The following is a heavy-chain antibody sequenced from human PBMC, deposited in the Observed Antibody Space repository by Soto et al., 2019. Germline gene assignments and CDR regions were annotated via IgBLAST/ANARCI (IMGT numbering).Heavy chain of an antibody. CDR2: INPATGAA. J-gene: IGHJ3*02. CDR3: ARGGEVGVAGSAAFDM. V-gene: IGHV1-2*02. Sequence: QLHLVQSGAVVKKPGASVTVSCSASGYPVTAYYMHWVRQAPGRGLEWMGGINPATGAAKYTQTFQGRVTRTRVAATSTGFMELSGLTSEGTAGFYWARGGEVGVAGSAAFDMWGQGTVVTVSS. D-gene: IGHD3-3*01. CDR1: GYPVTAYY.